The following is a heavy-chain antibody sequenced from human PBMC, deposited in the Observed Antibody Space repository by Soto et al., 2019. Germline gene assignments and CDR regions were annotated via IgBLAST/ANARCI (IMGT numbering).Heavy chain of an antibody. J-gene: IGHJ1*01. CDR3: AVNFYDSSGYYLEYLQH. CDR1: GFTFSTYG. D-gene: IGHD3-22*01. CDR2: IWFDGSNR. Sequence: GGSLRLSCAASGFTFSTYGMHWVRQAPGKGLEWVAVIWFDGSNRYYADSVKGRFTISRDNSKNTLYLQMNSLRVEDTAVYYCAVNFYDSSGYYLEYLQHWGQGTLVTVSS. V-gene: IGHV3-33*01.